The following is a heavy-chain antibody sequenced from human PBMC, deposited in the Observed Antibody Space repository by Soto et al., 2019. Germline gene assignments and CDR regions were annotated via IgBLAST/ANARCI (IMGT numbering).Heavy chain of an antibody. J-gene: IGHJ4*02. CDR2: IYYSGST. V-gene: IGHV4-31*03. Sequence: QVQLQESGPGLVKPSQTLSLTCTVSGGSMNSDGYYWSWIRQHPGKGLEWIGYIYYSGSTYYNPSLESRVTISVDTSKNQFSLKLTSVTAADTAVYYCARGRYSSSWSYSDYWGQGTLVTVSS. D-gene: IGHD6-13*01. CDR3: ARGRYSSSWSYSDY. CDR1: GGSMNSDGYY.